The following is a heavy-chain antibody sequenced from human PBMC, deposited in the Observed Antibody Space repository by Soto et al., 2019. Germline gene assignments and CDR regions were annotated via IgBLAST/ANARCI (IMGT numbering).Heavy chain of an antibody. J-gene: IGHJ6*03. V-gene: IGHV3-23*01. CDR3: AKLSGYDYYYYIYV. CDR1: GFTFSAFA. CDR2: ITGSGGST. Sequence: EVQLLESGGGLEQPGGSLRLSCAASGFTFSAFAMNWVRQAPGKGLEWVSAITGSGGSTYYVDSVKGRFTISRDNSKNTLHLQLNSLRAEDSAVYYCAKLSGYDYYYYIYVWGKGTTVTVSS. D-gene: IGHD1-26*01.